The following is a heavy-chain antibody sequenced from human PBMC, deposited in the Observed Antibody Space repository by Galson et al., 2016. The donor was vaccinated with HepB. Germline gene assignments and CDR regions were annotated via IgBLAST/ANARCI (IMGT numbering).Heavy chain of an antibody. Sequence: SLRLSCAASGFTFSTYSMNWVRQAPGKGLEWVSSISSRSNYIYYADSVKGRFTISRDNAKNSLYLQMNSLRAEDTAMYYCARDLQIDIGLMTGDYNYYAMDVWGQGTTVTVSS. V-gene: IGHV3-21*04. J-gene: IGHJ6*02. CDR3: ARDLQIDIGLMTGDYNYYAMDV. CDR1: GFTFSTYS. D-gene: IGHD5-12*01. CDR2: ISSRSNYI.